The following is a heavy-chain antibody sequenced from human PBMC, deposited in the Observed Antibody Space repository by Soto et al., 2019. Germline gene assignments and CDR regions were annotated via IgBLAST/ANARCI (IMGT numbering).Heavy chain of an antibody. CDR1: GFTFSSYA. CDR2: ISGSGGST. D-gene: IGHD6-19*01. CDR3: AKGGRSTVTADSSGRYYFDY. J-gene: IGHJ4*02. Sequence: GGSLRLSCAASGFTFSSYAMSWVRQAPGKGLEWVSAISGSGGSTYYADSVKGRFTISRDNSKNTLYLQMNSLRAEDTDVYDCAKGGRSTVTADSSGRYYFDYWGQGTLVTVSS. V-gene: IGHV3-23*01.